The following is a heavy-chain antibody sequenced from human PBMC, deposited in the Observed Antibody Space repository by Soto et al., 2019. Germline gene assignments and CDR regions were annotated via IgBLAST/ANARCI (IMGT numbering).Heavy chain of an antibody. CDR1: GFTFNTFE. Sequence: EVQLLESGGGLVQPGGSLRLSCAASGFTFNTFEMSWVRQAPGRGLEWVSFISDDGTRTYYADAVKGRFTISRDNSKYTLYLQMNSLTVEETAVYACVKGGWLDFWGQGTLVTVSS. J-gene: IGHJ5*01. D-gene: IGHD3-16*01. CDR2: ISDDGTRT. CDR3: VKGGWLDF. V-gene: IGHV3-23*01.